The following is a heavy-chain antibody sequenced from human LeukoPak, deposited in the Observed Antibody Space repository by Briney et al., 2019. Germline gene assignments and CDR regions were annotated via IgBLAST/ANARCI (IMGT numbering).Heavy chain of an antibody. V-gene: IGHV3-9*01. D-gene: IGHD3-22*01. CDR1: GFTFDDYA. CDR3: AKDKSDSSGYYTYFDY. CDR2: ISWNSGSI. J-gene: IGHJ4*02. Sequence: PGRSLRLSCAASGFTFDDYAIHWVRQAPGKGLEWVSGISWNSGSIGYADSVRGRFTISRDNAKNSLYLQMNSLRAEDTALYYCAKDKSDSSGYYTYFDYWGQGTLVTVSS.